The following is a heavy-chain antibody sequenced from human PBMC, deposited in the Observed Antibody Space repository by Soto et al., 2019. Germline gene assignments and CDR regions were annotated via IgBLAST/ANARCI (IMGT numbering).Heavy chain of an antibody. CDR3: AKDVDIVATIFDY. Sequence: PVGSLRLSCAAPGFPFSSFAMHWVRQAPGKGLEWVAVISYDGSNKYYADSVKGRFTISRDNSKNTLYLQMNSLRAEDTAVYYCAKDVDIVATIFDYWGQGT. CDR2: ISYDGSNK. CDR1: GFPFSSFA. D-gene: IGHD5-12*01. V-gene: IGHV3-30*18. J-gene: IGHJ4*02.